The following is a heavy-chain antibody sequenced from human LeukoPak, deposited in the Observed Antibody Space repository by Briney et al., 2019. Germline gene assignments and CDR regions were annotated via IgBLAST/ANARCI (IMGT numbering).Heavy chain of an antibody. D-gene: IGHD3-16*01. CDR3: AGFRVRWGAFDI. CDR1: GFTFSDYY. V-gene: IGHV3-11*06. J-gene: IGHJ3*02. Sequence: GGSLRLSCAASGFTFSDYYMSWIRQAPGKGLEWVSYISSSSSYTNYADSVKGRFTISRDNAKNSLYLQMNSLRAEDTAVYYYAGFRVRWGAFDIWGQGTMVTVSS. CDR2: ISSSSSYT.